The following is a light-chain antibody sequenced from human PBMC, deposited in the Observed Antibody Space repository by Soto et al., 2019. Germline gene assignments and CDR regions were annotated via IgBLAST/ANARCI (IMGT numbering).Light chain of an antibody. V-gene: IGLV3-1*01. CDR2: QDS. J-gene: IGLJ1*01. CDR1: KLGDKY. Sequence: SYELTQPPSVSVPPGQTASITCSGDKLGDKYACWYQQKPGQSPVLVIYQDSKRPSGIPERFSGSNSGNTATLTISGTQAMDEADYYCQAWDSSTAFYVFGTGTKLTVL. CDR3: QAWDSSTAFYV.